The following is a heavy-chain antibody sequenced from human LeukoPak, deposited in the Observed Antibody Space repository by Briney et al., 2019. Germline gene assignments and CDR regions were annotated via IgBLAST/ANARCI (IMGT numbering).Heavy chain of an antibody. J-gene: IGHJ6*03. CDR3: ARDPYNGAYSEGYYYYYMDV. CDR1: GFTFSSYS. Sequence: TGGSLRLSCAASGFTFSSYSMNWVRQAPGKGLEWVSYISSSSSTLFYADSVKGRFTISRDNAKNSLYLQMNSLRVEDTAIYYCARDPYNGAYSEGYYYYYMDVWGKGTTVTVSS. D-gene: IGHD1-1*01. V-gene: IGHV3-48*04. CDR2: ISSSSSTL.